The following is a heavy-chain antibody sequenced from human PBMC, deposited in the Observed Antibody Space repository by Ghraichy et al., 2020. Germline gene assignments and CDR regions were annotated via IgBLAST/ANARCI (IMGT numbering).Heavy chain of an antibody. CDR1: GFTFSSYA. J-gene: IGHJ6*02. D-gene: IGHD3-3*01. CDR2: ISGSGGST. CDR3: AKDPPATIFFYYGMDV. V-gene: IGHV3-23*01. Sequence: LSLTCAASGFTFSSYAMSWVRQAPGKGLEWVSAISGSGGSTYYADSVKGRFTISRDNSKNTLYLQMNSLRAEDTAVYYCAKDPPATIFFYYGMDVWGQGTTVTVSS.